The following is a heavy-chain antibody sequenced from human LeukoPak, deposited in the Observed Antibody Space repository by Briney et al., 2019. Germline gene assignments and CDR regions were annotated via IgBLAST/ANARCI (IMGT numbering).Heavy chain of an antibody. CDR2: IYYSGST. CDR1: GGSISSGDYY. CDR3: ARGLGYCSSNSCYFYWFDP. V-gene: IGHV4-30-4*08. D-gene: IGHD2-2*03. Sequence: PSQTLSLACTVSGGSISSGDYYWSWIRQPPGKGLQRIGYIYYSGSTYYNPSLKSRVTISVDTSKNQFSLKLSSVTAADTAVYYCARGLGYCSSNSCYFYWFDPWGQGTLVTVSS. J-gene: IGHJ5*02.